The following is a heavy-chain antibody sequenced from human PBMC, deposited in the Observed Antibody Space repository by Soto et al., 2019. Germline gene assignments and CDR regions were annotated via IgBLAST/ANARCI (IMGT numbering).Heavy chain of an antibody. D-gene: IGHD5-18*01. CDR3: ARAYSYGDYYYYGMDV. J-gene: IGHJ6*02. CDR1: GYSFTSYW. Sequence: GESLKISCKGSGYSFTSYWIGWVRQMPGKGLEWMGIIYPGDSDTRYSPSFQGQVTISADKSISTAYLQWSSLKASDTAMYYCARAYSYGDYYYYGMDVWGQGTTVTVSS. V-gene: IGHV5-51*01. CDR2: IYPGDSDT.